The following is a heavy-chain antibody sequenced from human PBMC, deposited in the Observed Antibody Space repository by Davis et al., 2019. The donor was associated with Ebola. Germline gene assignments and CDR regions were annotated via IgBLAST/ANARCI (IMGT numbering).Heavy chain of an antibody. CDR2: INHSGST. D-gene: IGHD2-15*01. J-gene: IGHJ6*02. V-gene: IGHV4-34*01. CDR3: ARVPWIVVVVAARGGAGYGMDV. CDR1: GGSFSGYY. Sequence: SETLSLTCAVYGGSFSGYYWSWIRQPPGKGLEWIGEINHSGSTNYNPSLKSRVTISVDTSKNQFSLKLSSVTAADTAVYYCARVPWIVVVVAARGGAGYGMDVWGQGTTVTVSS.